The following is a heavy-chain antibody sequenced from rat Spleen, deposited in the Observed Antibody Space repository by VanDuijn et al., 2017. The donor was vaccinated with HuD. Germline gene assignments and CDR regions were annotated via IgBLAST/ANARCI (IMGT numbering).Heavy chain of an antibody. CDR1: GFTFSNYG. CDR3: ARLGVVITSGVMDA. V-gene: IGHV5-22*01. D-gene: IGHD1-12*02. J-gene: IGHJ4*01. Sequence: EVQLVESGGGLVQPGRSLKLSCAASGFTFSNYGMHWTRQAPGKGLEWVASISYEGSSTYYGDSVKGRFTISRDNAKSTLYLQMNSLRSEDTATYYCARLGVVITSGVMDAWGQGASVTVSS. CDR2: ISYEGSST.